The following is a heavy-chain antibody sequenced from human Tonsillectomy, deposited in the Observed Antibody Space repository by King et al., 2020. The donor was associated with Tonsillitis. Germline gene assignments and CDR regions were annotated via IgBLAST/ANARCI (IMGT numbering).Heavy chain of an antibody. J-gene: IGHJ4*02. D-gene: IGHD6-19*01. CDR2: ISFDARRE. CDR1: GFDFSSYG. Sequence: HVQLVESGGGVVQPGGSLRLSCASSGFDFSSYGMHWVRQAPGKGLEWVAVISFDARRENYADSVKGRFTISRDNSKNTLYLQMNSLRAEDTAVYYCARERLYSSYWGIDYWGQGSLVTVSS. V-gene: IGHV3-33*05. CDR3: ARERLYSSYWGIDY.